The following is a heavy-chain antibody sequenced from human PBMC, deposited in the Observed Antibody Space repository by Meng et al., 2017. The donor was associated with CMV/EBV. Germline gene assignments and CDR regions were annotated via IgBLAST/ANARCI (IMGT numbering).Heavy chain of an antibody. V-gene: IGHV1-69*05. CDR3: ASNGYTSGYYYYYGMDV. CDR2: IIPIFGTA. Sequence: SVKVSCKASGGTFSSYAISWVRQAPGQGLEWMGGIIPIFGTANYAQKFQGRVTITTDESTSTAYMELNSLRSEDPAVYYCASNGYTSGYYYYYGMDVWGQGTTVTVSS. J-gene: IGHJ6*02. D-gene: IGHD5-24*01. CDR1: GGTFSSYA.